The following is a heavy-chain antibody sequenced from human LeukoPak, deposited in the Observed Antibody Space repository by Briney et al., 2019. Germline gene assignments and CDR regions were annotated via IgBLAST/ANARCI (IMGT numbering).Heavy chain of an antibody. CDR2: MNPNSGNT. D-gene: IGHD2-21*02. CDR1: GYTFTSYD. J-gene: IGHJ3*02. V-gene: IGHV1-8*03. Sequence: ASVKVTCKASGYTFTSYDINWVRQPTGQELEWMGWMNPNSGNTGYAHKFQDRVTITRNTYISTAYMALSSPQSEDTAVYYCARSIPLNCGGDCYDAFDIWGEGTMVTVSS. CDR3: ARSIPLNCGGDCYDAFDI.